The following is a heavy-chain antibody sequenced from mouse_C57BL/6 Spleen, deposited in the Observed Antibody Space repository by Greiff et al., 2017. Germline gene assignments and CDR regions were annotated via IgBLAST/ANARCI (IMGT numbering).Heavy chain of an antibody. Sequence: DVKLQESGGGLVKPGGSLKLSCAASGFTFSSYTMSWVRQTPEKRLEWVATISGGGGNTYYPDSVKGRFTISRDNAKNTLYLQMSSLRSEDTALYYCARLTTVYYFDYWGQGTTLTVSS. D-gene: IGHD1-1*01. CDR3: ARLTTVYYFDY. CDR1: GFTFSSYT. CDR2: ISGGGGNT. J-gene: IGHJ2*01. V-gene: IGHV5-9*01.